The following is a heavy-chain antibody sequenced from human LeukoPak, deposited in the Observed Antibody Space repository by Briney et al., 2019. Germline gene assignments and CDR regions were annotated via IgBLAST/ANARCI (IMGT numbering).Heavy chain of an antibody. CDR2: IRFDGNTE. CDR1: GFTFRTYG. CDR3: ANGGGYFLH. J-gene: IGHJ1*01. D-gene: IGHD3-16*01. V-gene: IGHV3-30*02. Sequence: GGSLRLSCVASGFTFRTYGMHWVRQAPGKGLEWVAFIRFDGNTEKYADSVEGRFTVSRDNAKNTLYLQMDTLRPEDTALYYCANGGGYFLHWGQGTLVTVSS.